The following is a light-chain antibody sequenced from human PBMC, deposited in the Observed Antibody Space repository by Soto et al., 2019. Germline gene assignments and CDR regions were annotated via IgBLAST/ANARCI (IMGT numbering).Light chain of an antibody. CDR3: QQYYSTPIT. CDR1: QSVLYSSNNKNY. CDR2: WAS. J-gene: IGKJ4*01. V-gene: IGKV4-1*01. Sequence: DIVMTQSPDSLAVSLGERATINCKSSQSVLYSSNNKNYLAWYQQKPGQPPKLLIYWASTRESGVPDRFSGSGSGTDFPLTISSLPAEDEAVYYCQQYYSTPITFGGGTKVEIK.